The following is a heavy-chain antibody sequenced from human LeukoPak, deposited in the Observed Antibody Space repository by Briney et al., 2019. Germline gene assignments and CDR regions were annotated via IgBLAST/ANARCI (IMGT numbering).Heavy chain of an antibody. Sequence: GESLKISCKGSGYSFTSYWIGWVRQMPGKGLEWMGIIYPGDSDTRYSPSFQGQVTISADKSISTAYLQWSSLKASDTAMYHCARRSGSAVAYFDYWGQGTLVTVSP. CDR3: ARRSGSAVAYFDY. V-gene: IGHV5-51*01. J-gene: IGHJ4*02. CDR1: GYSFTSYW. CDR2: IYPGDSDT. D-gene: IGHD6-19*01.